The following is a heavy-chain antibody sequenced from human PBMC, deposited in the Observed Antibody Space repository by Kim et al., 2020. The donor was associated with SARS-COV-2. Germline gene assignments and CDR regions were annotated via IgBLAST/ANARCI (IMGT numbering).Heavy chain of an antibody. CDR1: GFTVSSNY. J-gene: IGHJ3*02. CDR2: IYSGGST. CDR3: ASKMVVVRTDKDAFDS. D-gene: IGHD2-15*01. Sequence: GGSLRLSCAASGFTVSSNYMSWVRQAPGKGLEWVSVIYSGGSTYYADSVKGRFTISRHNSKNTLYLQMNSLRAEDTAVYYCASKMVVVRTDKDAFDSWGQGTMGTVSS. V-gene: IGHV3-53*04.